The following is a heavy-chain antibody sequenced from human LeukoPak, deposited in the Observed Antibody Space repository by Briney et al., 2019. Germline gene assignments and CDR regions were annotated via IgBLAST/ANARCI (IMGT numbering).Heavy chain of an antibody. J-gene: IGHJ4*02. CDR1: GDSISYYY. Sequence: PSETLSLTCSVSGDSISYYYWSWIRQPPGKGLEWIGYSHDSGESNYNPSLQSRVIISRDTSKNQFSLNLMSVTAADTAVYYCAASSHSGSYRAYWGQGTPVTVSS. CDR3: AASSHSGSYRAY. D-gene: IGHD3-10*01. CDR2: SHDSGES. V-gene: IGHV4-59*08.